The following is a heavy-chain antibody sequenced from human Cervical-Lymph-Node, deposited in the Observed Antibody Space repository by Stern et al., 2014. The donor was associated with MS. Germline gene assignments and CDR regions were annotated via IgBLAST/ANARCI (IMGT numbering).Heavy chain of an antibody. D-gene: IGHD3-10*01. V-gene: IGHV4-31*03. CDR2: IYYSGST. CDR3: ARGRQYYYASGSSPPDAFDI. CDR1: GGSISSGADY. Sequence: QVQLQESGPGLVKPSQTLSLTCTVSGGSISSGADYWNWIRPHPGKGLEWIGYIYYSGSTASNPCLKRRVIISADTSKKQFSLKLRSVAAADTAVYYCARGRQYYYASGSSPPDAFDIWGQGTMVTVSS. J-gene: IGHJ3*02.